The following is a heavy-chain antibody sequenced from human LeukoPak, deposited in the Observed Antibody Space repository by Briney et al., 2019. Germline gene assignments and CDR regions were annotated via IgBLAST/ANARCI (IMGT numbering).Heavy chain of an antibody. CDR2: IIPIFGTA. CDR1: GGTFSSYA. V-gene: IGHV1-69*05. D-gene: IGHD5-18*01. Sequence: SVKVSCKASGGTFSSYAISWVRQAPGQGLEWMGGIIPIFGTANYAQKFQGRVTITTDESTSTAYMELSSLRSEDTAVYYGASSWIQLWLRGSFDYWGQGTLVTVSS. CDR3: ASSWIQLWLRGSFDY. J-gene: IGHJ4*02.